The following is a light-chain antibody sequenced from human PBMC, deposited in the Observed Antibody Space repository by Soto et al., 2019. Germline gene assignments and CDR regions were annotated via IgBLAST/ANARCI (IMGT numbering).Light chain of an antibody. V-gene: IGKV1-5*03. CDR1: QSIINW. CDR2: KAS. J-gene: IGKJ1*01. CDR3: QQYNSYSPWT. Sequence: DIQMTQSPSPLSASVGARVTITCRAIQSIINWLAWYQQKPGKAPKLLIYKASSLESEVPSRFSGSGSGTEFTLTISSLQPDDFATYYCQQYNSYSPWTFGQGTKVEIK.